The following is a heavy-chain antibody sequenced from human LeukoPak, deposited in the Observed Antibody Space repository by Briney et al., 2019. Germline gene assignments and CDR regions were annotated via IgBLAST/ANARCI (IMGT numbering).Heavy chain of an antibody. J-gene: IGHJ5*02. CDR2: ISGSGGST. V-gene: IGHV3-23*01. CDR1: GLTFSSYG. Sequence: GGSLRLSCAASGLTFSSYGMSWVRQAPGKGLEWVSAISGSGGSTYYADSVKGRFTISRDNSKNTLYLQMNSLRAEDTAVYYCAKGQQWLVNWFDPWGQGTLVTVSS. CDR3: AKGQQWLVNWFDP. D-gene: IGHD6-19*01.